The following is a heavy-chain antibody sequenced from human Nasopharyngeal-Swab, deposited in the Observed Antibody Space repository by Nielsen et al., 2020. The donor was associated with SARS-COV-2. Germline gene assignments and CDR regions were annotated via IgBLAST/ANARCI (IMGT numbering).Heavy chain of an antibody. V-gene: IGHV4-34*01. Sequence: WIRQPPGKGLEWIGEINHSGSTNYNPPLKSRVTISVDTSKNQFSLKLSSVTAADTAVYYCARIEDCSSTSCYDYFDYWGQGTLVTVSS. D-gene: IGHD2-2*01. J-gene: IGHJ4*02. CDR2: INHSGST. CDR3: ARIEDCSSTSCYDYFDY.